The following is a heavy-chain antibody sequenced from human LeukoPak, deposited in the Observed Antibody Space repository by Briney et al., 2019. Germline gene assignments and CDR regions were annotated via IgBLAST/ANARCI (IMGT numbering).Heavy chain of an antibody. CDR1: GFTFSSYG. J-gene: IGHJ4*02. CDR3: ARVLIAAASRGYFDY. CDR2: IYSGGST. Sequence: PGGSLRLSCAASGFTFSSYGMSWVRQAPGKGLEWVSVIYSGGSTYYADSVKGRFTISRDNSKNTLYLQINSLRAEDTAVYYCARVLIAAASRGYFDYWGQGTLVTVSS. V-gene: IGHV3-53*01. D-gene: IGHD6-13*01.